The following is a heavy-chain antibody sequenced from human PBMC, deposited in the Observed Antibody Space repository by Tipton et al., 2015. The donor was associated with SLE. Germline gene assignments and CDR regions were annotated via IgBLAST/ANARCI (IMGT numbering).Heavy chain of an antibody. CDR1: GFTFSTYA. V-gene: IGHV3-23*01. CDR3: AKDTRIGGATAFQDYFDY. J-gene: IGHJ4*02. Sequence: GSLRLSCAASGFTFSTYAMSWVRQAPGKGLEWVSTIDTINGRRTYYADSVKGRFTISRDNSKNMVFLQMNSLRAEDTALYYCAKDTRIGGATAFQDYFDYWGQGTLVTVSS. D-gene: IGHD1-26*01. CDR2: IDTINGRRT.